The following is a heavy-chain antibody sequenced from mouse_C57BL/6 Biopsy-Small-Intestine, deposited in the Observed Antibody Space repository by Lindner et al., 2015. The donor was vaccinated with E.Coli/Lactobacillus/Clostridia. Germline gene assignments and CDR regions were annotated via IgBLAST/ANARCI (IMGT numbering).Heavy chain of an antibody. J-gene: IGHJ4*01. CDR2: ILPGSGSI. CDR1: GYRISGSW. V-gene: IGHV1-9*01. D-gene: IGHD2-12*01. CDR3: ARFPYYSDPYAMDY. Sequence: VQLQESGAEVMKPGASVKLSCKATGYRISGSWIEWVKERPGHGLEWIGEILPGSGSINYNEKFKDKATFTADASSNTAYMQLSCLTTEDSAIYYCARFPYYSDPYAMDYWGQGTSVTVSS.